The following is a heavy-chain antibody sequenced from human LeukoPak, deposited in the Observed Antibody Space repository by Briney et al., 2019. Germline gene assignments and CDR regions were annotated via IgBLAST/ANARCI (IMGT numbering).Heavy chain of an antibody. Sequence: PSETRSLTCTVSGGSISSGDYYWSWIRQPPGMGLEWIGYIYYSGSTYYNPSLKSRVTISVDTSKNQFSLKLSSVTAADTAVYYCARMHSNYVLVWFDPWGQGTLVTVSS. D-gene: IGHD4-11*01. V-gene: IGHV4-30-4*08. CDR1: GGSISSGDYY. CDR3: ARMHSNYVLVWFDP. CDR2: IYYSGST. J-gene: IGHJ5*02.